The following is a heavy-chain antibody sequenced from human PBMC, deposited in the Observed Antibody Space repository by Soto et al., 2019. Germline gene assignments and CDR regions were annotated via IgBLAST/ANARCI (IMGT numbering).Heavy chain of an antibody. CDR3: ARVDYYDSSGYPFDY. J-gene: IGHJ4*02. CDR1: GYTFTSYG. V-gene: IGHV1-18*01. D-gene: IGHD3-22*01. CDR2: ITTDKGKT. Sequence: GASVKVSCKTSGYTFTSYGISWVRQAPGQSLEWMGWITTDKGKTTYAQKFQGRVTMTTDTSTSTAYMEMSSLRSDDTAVYYCARVDYYDSSGYPFDYWGQGTLVTVSS.